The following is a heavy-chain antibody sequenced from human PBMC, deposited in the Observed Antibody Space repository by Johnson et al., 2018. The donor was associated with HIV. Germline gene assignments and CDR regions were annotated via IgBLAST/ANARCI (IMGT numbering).Heavy chain of an antibody. CDR1: GFTFSSYA. Sequence: VQLVESGGGVVQPGGSLRLSCAASGFTFSSYAMSWVRQAPGKGLEWVSAISGSGGSTYYADSVKGRFTISRDNSKNTLYLQMNSLRAEDTAVYYCAKDLQQPQRGEHALAQDAFDIWGQGTMVTVSS. CDR2: ISGSGGST. J-gene: IGHJ3*02. CDR3: AKDLQQPQRGEHALAQDAFDI. D-gene: IGHD6-13*01. V-gene: IGHV3-23*04.